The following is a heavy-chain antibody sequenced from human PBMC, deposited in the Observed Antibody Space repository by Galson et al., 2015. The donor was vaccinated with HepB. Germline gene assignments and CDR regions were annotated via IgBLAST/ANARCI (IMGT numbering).Heavy chain of an antibody. CDR2: ISFGSVTI. Sequence: SLRLSCAASGFILSDYNMNWVRQAPGKGLEWISYISFGSVTIDYADSVKGRFTISRDNAKNSLYLQMNSLRAEDTAVYYCELWFGELLRGHRDVWGQGTTVTVSS. J-gene: IGHJ6*02. D-gene: IGHD3-10*01. CDR1: GFILSDYN. CDR3: ELWFGELLRGHRDV. V-gene: IGHV3-48*04.